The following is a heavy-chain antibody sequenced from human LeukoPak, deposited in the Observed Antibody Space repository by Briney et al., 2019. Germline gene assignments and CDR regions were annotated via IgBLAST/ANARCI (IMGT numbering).Heavy chain of an antibody. D-gene: IGHD1-14*01. CDR2: IYHSGST. V-gene: IGHV4-38-2*02. CDR3: ARDRTPFLV. Sequence: SETLSLTCTVSGYSISSGYYWGWIRQPPGKGLEWIGSIYHSGSTYYNPSLKSRVTISVDTSKNQFSLKLSSVTAADTAVYYCARDRTPFLVWGKGTTVTISS. J-gene: IGHJ6*04. CDR1: GYSISSGYY.